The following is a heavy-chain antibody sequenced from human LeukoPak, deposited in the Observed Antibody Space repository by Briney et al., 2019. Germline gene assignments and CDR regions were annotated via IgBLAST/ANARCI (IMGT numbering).Heavy chain of an antibody. V-gene: IGHV3-30*03. Sequence: GGSLRLSCAASGFTFSSYGIHWVRQAPGKGLEWVAVISYDGSNKKYADSVKGRFTISRDNSKNTLYLQMNSLRAEDTAVYYCARAPGYGAAYYFDYWGQGTLVTVSS. CDR3: ARAPGYGAAYYFDY. CDR2: ISYDGSNK. J-gene: IGHJ4*02. CDR1: GFTFSSYG. D-gene: IGHD1-1*01.